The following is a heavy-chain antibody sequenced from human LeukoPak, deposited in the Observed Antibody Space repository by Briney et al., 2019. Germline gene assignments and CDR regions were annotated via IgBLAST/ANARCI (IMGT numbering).Heavy chain of an antibody. J-gene: IGHJ4*02. Sequence: ASVKVSCKASGYTFSGYYMHWVRQAPGQGLEWMGWINPNSGGTKYVQKFQGRVTMTRDTSIGTACMELSRLRSDDTAVYYCASGSLASYFDHGGQGPLVPVSS. V-gene: IGHV1-2*02. CDR3: ASGSLASYFDH. CDR1: GYTFSGYY. D-gene: IGHD3-16*01. CDR2: INPNSGGT.